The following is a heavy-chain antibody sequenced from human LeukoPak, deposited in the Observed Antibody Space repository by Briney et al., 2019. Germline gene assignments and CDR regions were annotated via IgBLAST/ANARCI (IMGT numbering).Heavy chain of an antibody. J-gene: IGHJ4*02. CDR2: IYYSGST. Sequence: PSETLSLTCTVSGGSISSYYWSWIRQPPGKGLEWIGYIYYSGSTYYNPSLKSRVTISVDTSKNQFSLKLSSVTAADTVVYYCARVYGTSCYDYWGQGTLVTVSS. V-gene: IGHV4-59*08. D-gene: IGHD2-2*01. CDR3: ARVYGTSCYDY. CDR1: GGSISSYY.